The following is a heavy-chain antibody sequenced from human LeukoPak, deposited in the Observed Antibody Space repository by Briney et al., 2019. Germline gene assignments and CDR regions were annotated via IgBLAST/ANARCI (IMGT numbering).Heavy chain of an antibody. Sequence: ASVKVSCKASGYTFTGYYMNWVRQAPGQGLEGMGWINPNSGGTNYAQKFQGRVTMTRDTSISTAYMELCRLRSDDTAVYYCARGRFLEWLLTSDYGMDVWGQGTTVTVSS. D-gene: IGHD3-3*01. CDR2: INPNSGGT. V-gene: IGHV1-2*02. CDR3: ARGRFLEWLLTSDYGMDV. CDR1: GYTFTGYY. J-gene: IGHJ6*02.